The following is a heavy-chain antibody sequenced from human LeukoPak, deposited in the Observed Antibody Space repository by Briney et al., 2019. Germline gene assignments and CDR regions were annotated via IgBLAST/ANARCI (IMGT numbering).Heavy chain of an antibody. J-gene: IGHJ3*02. CDR1: GDSVSSNSAA. V-gene: IGHV6-1*01. CDR2: TYYKSKWYN. CDR3: ARATGAFDI. Sequence: SQTLSLTCALSGDSVSSNSAAWNWIRQPPSRGLEWLGRTYYKSKWYNDYAISVKSRITINPDTSKNQFSLQLNSVTPEDTAVYYCARATGAFDIWGQGTMVTVSS.